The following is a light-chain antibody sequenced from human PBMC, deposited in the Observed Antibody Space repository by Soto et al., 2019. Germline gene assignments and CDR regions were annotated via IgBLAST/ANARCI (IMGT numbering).Light chain of an antibody. CDR1: QGICSR. CDR2: AAS. CDR3: KAANSFPLT. Sequence: EIPMTQSPPSVSASVGHRVTITCRTSQGICSRLAWYQQKPGEDPRLLIYAASSLQSGGPSSFSGIGSGTDFPLTISSLQSEDFATHYCKAANSFPLTFGEGTKVEMK. J-gene: IGKJ4*01. V-gene: IGKV1-12*01.